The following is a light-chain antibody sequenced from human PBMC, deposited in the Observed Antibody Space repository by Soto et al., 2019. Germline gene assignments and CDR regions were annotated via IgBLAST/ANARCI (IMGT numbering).Light chain of an antibody. V-gene: IGLV2-23*02. Sequence: QSALTQPASVSGSPGQSITISCTGTSGDVGGYDLVSWYQQHPGKAPKLMIYQVVKRPSGVSNRFSGSQSGNTASLTISGLQSGDEADYYCCSYAGSNSLYVFGTGTKLTVL. CDR3: CSYAGSNSLYV. J-gene: IGLJ1*01. CDR1: SGDVGGYDL. CDR2: QVV.